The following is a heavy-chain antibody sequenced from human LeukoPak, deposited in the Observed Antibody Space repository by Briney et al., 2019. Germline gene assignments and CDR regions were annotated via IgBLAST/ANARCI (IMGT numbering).Heavy chain of an antibody. V-gene: IGHV3-53*01. CDR2: IYSGGST. D-gene: IGHD3-3*01. CDR3: VDFWSGP. CDR1: GFTVSSNY. Sequence: GGPLRLSCAASGFTVSSNYMSWVRQAPGKGLEWVSVIYSGGSTYYAGSVKGRFTISRDNSKNTLYLQMNSLRAEDTAVYYCVDFWSGPWGQGTLVTVSS. J-gene: IGHJ5*02.